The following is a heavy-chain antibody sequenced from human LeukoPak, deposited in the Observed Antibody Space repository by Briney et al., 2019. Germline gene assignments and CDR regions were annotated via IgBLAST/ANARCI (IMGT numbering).Heavy chain of an antibody. V-gene: IGHV3-33*01. D-gene: IGHD3-9*01. CDR2: IWYDGSNK. CDR3: AREGAHLWALKAHYDILTGYYHFDY. CDR1: GFTFSSYG. Sequence: PGGSLRLSCAASGFTFSSYGMHWVRQAPGKGMEWVAVIWYDGSNKYYADSVKGRFTISRDNSKNTLYLQMNSLRAEDTAVYYCAREGAHLWALKAHYDILTGYYHFDYWGQGTLVTVSS. J-gene: IGHJ4*02.